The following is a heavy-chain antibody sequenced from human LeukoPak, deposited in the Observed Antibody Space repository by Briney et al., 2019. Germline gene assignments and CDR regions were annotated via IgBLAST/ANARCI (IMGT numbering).Heavy chain of an antibody. CDR3: ARLFGDDIVVVVAATSYFDY. CDR1: GGSFSGYY. Sequence: SETLSLTCAVYGGSFSGYYWSWIRQPPGKGLEWIGEINHSGSTNYNPSLKSRVTISVDTSKNQFSLKLSSVPAADTAVYYCARLFGDDIVVVVAATSYFDYWGQGTLVTVSS. J-gene: IGHJ4*02. V-gene: IGHV4-34*01. D-gene: IGHD2-15*01. CDR2: INHSGST.